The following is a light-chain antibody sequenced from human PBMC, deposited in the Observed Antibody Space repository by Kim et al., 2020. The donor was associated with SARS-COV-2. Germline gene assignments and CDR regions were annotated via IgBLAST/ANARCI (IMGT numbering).Light chain of an antibody. J-gene: IGLJ3*02. CDR3: QSSDSSDTFWV. Sequence: PGKTARITCSGDALPNQYAYWFQQKPGQAPVLVIYEDTERPSGIPQRFSGSTSGTTVTLTISGVQAEDEADYYCQSSDSSDTFWVFGGGTKLTVL. CDR1: ALPNQY. CDR2: EDT. V-gene: IGLV3-25*03.